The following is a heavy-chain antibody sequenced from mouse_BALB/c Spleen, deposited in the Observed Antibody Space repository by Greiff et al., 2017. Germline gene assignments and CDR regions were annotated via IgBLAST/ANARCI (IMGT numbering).Heavy chain of an antibody. Sequence: DVKLQESGPDLVKPSQSLSLTCTVTGYSITSGYSWHWIRQFPGNKLEWMGYIHYSGSTNYNPSLKSRISITRDTSKNQFFLQLNSVTTEDTATYYCASYDYDGAWFAYWGQGTLVTVSA. J-gene: IGHJ3*01. CDR3: ASYDYDGAWFAY. V-gene: IGHV3-1*02. CDR2: IHYSGST. D-gene: IGHD2-4*01. CDR1: GYSITSGYS.